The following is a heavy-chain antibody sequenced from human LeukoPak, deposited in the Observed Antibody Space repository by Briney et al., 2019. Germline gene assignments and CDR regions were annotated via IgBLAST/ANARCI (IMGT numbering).Heavy chain of an antibody. CDR2: TYYRSKWYF. CDR1: GGSISSNTAA. J-gene: IGHJ5*02. D-gene: IGHD2-8*01. Sequence: SQTLSLTCDISGGSISSNTAAWNWIRQSPSRGLEWLGRTYYRSKWYFEYAPSVEGRITVNPDTANNQFSLRLSSVTPEDTAMYYCARVNVKNWFDPWGQGTLVTVSS. CDR3: ARVNVKNWFDP. V-gene: IGHV6-1*01.